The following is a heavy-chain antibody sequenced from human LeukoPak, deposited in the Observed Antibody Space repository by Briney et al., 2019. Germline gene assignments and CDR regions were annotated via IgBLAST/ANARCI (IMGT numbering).Heavy chain of an antibody. CDR3: ARGVDSLRYFDWFLYYFDY. CDR1: GFTFSRYA. V-gene: IGHV3-30*04. J-gene: IGHJ4*02. D-gene: IGHD3-9*01. Sequence: GGSLRLSCEASGFTFSRYAMHWVRQAPGKGLEWVAVISYDGTYKYYTDSVNDRFTISRDNSKNTLYLQMNSLRAEDTAVYYCARGVDSLRYFDWFLYYFDYWGQGTLVTVSS. CDR2: ISYDGTYK.